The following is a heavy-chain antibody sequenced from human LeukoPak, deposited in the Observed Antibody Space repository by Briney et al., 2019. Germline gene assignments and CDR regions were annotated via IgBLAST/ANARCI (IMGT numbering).Heavy chain of an antibody. CDR1: GGTFSSYA. CDR2: NIPIFGTA. V-gene: IGHV1-69*06. J-gene: IGHJ4*02. D-gene: IGHD3-10*01. Sequence: SVNVSCKASGGTFSSYAISWVRQAPGQGLEWMGGNIPIFGTANYAQKLQGRVTIAADKSTNTAYMELSSLRSEDTAVYYCARDLGGSGSIWAYYFDYWGQGALVTVSS. CDR3: ARDLGGSGSIWAYYFDY.